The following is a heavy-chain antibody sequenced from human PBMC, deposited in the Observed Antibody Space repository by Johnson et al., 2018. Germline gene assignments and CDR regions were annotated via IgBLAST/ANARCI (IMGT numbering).Heavy chain of an antibody. CDR3: LRDMDV. CDR1: GFTYSTYW. J-gene: IGHJ6*02. CDR2: INQHGSEK. D-gene: IGHD3-10*01. V-gene: IGHV3-7*01. Sequence: VQLVESGGGLVQXGGSXRLXCAASGFTYSTYWMSWVRQAPGKGLQWVANINQHGSEKNSMSSVKGRFTVSRDNAKNSLYLQMNRLAVEDTAVYYCLRDMDVWGQGTTVTVSS.